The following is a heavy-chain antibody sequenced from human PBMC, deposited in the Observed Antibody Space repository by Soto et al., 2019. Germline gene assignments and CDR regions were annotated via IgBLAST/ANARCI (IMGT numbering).Heavy chain of an antibody. Sequence: PGGSLRLSCAGSGFTFDDNAMHWVRQAPEKGLEWVSGINWKSDIGYADSVKGRFTISRDNAESSLYLQMNSLRAEDTALYYCAISQDRGGRTTFIYWGQGTQVTVSS. J-gene: IGHJ4*02. V-gene: IGHV3-9*01. D-gene: IGHD3-16*01. CDR3: AISQDRGGRTTFIY. CDR1: GFTFDDNA. CDR2: INWKSDI.